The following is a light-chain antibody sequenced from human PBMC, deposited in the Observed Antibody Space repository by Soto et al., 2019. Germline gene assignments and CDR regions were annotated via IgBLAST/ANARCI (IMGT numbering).Light chain of an antibody. CDR2: EVS. V-gene: IGLV2-14*01. Sequence: QSAPTQPASVSGSPGQSITISCTGTSSDVGGYNYVSWYQQHPGKAPKLMIYEVSNRPSGVSNRFSGSKSGNTASLTISGLQAEDEADYYCSSYTSSSNWVFGGGTKVTVL. J-gene: IGLJ3*02. CDR1: SSDVGGYNY. CDR3: SSYTSSSNWV.